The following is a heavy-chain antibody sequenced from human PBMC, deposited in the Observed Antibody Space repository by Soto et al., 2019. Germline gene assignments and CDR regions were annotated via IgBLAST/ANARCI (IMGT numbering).Heavy chain of an antibody. D-gene: IGHD3-22*01. CDR2: IYSGGST. V-gene: IGHV3-53*01. Sequence: GGSLRLSCAASGFTVSSNYMSWVRQAPGKGLEWVSVIYSGGSTYYADSVKGRFTISRDNSKNTLYLQMNSLRAEDTAVYYCARGNYDSSGYYPQVDYYYYGMDVWGQGTTVTVSS. J-gene: IGHJ6*02. CDR3: ARGNYDSSGYYPQVDYYYYGMDV. CDR1: GFTVSSNY.